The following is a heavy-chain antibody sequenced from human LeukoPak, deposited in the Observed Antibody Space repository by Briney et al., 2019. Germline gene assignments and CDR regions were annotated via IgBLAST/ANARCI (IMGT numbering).Heavy chain of an antibody. J-gene: IGHJ4*02. CDR1: GGSISSYY. D-gene: IGHD5-12*01. CDR3: ARVSGYDWESFYDY. Sequence: LETLSLTCTVSGGSISSYYWSWIRQPPGKGLEWIGYIYYSGSTNYNPSLKSRVTISVDTSKNQFSLKLSSVTAADTAVYYCARVSGYDWESFYDYWGQGTLVTVAS. V-gene: IGHV4-59*01. CDR2: IYYSGST.